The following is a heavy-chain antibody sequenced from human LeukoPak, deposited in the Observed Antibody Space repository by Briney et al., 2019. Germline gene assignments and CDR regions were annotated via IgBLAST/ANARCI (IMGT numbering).Heavy chain of an antibody. V-gene: IGHV4-34*01. CDR3: ARLWSSSWYAGRKRTQNWFDP. Sequence: PSETLSLTCAVYGGSSRGYYWNWLWIRQSPGKGLEWIGEINHSGSTNYNPSLKSRVSISVDTSKNQFSLKLSSVTAADTAVYYCARLWSSSWYAGRKRTQNWFDPWGQGTLVTVSS. D-gene: IGHD6-13*01. CDR1: GGSSRGYY. CDR2: INHSGST. J-gene: IGHJ5*02.